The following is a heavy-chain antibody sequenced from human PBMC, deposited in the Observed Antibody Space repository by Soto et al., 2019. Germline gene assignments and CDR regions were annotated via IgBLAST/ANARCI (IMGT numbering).Heavy chain of an antibody. Sequence: EVQLVESGGGLVQPGGSLRLSCAASGFTVSSFYMTWVRQAPGQGLQWVAVISSGGSTYYADYVKGRFTISRENSKNTLYLEMNSLRAEDTAVYYCARDTFGGAYDFLHGGQGTLVTVSS. CDR3: ARDTFGGAYDFLH. CDR2: ISSGGST. V-gene: IGHV3-66*01. D-gene: IGHD3-3*01. J-gene: IGHJ4*02. CDR1: GFTVSSFY.